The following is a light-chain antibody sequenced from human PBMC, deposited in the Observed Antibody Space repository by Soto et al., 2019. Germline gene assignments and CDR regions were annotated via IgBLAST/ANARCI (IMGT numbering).Light chain of an antibody. CDR3: QQLNSYPLT. CDR1: QGISTY. CDR2: AAS. V-gene: IGKV1-9*01. Sequence: DIQLTQAPSFLSASVGDRVTITCRASQGISTYLVWYQQKPGKAPKLLIYAASTLQSGVPSRFSGNGSGTEFTLTISSLQPEDFATYYCQQLNSYPLTFGGGTKVEIK. J-gene: IGKJ4*01.